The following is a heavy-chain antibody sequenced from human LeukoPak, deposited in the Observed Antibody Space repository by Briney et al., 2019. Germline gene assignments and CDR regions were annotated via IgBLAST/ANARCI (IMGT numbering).Heavy chain of an antibody. D-gene: IGHD1-26*01. CDR2: INPNSGGT. J-gene: IGHJ3*02. CDR1: GYTFTGYY. Sequence: ASVKVSCKASGYTFTGYYMHWVRQAPGQGLEWMGWINPNSGGTNYAQKFQGRVTMTRDTSISTAYMELSRLRSDDTAVYYCARGRVGATEPDAFDIWGQGTMVTVSS. CDR3: ARGRVGATEPDAFDI. V-gene: IGHV1-2*02.